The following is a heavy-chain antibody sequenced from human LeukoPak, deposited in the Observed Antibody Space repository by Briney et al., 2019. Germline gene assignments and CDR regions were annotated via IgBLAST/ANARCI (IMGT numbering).Heavy chain of an antibody. V-gene: IGHV3-43*02. Sequence: GGSLRLSCAASGFTFDDYAMHWVRQAPGKGLEWVSLISGVGGSTYYADSVKGRFTISRDNSKNSLYLQMNSLRTEDTALYYCAKDVDGYNKGALDYWGQGTLVTVSS. J-gene: IGHJ4*02. D-gene: IGHD5-24*01. CDR3: AKDVDGYNKGALDY. CDR2: ISGVGGST. CDR1: GFTFDDYA.